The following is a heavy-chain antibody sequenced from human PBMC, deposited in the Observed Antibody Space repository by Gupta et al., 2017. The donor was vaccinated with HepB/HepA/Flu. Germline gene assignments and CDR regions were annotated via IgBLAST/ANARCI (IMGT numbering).Heavy chain of an antibody. CDR2: MNAYSGTT. CDR1: GYTFINND. V-gene: IGHV1-8*01. J-gene: IGHJ5*02. D-gene: IGHD7-27*01. Sequence: QVQLVQSGAVMKKPGASVKVSCKASGYTFINNDINWVRQATGQGLEWMGWMNAYSGTTGYAQKVQDRLTITRDTARRTAYMELRRLESEETAVYYCARGAGTGGKDWFAPGGQGTMVTVYS. CDR3: ARGAGTGGKDWFAP.